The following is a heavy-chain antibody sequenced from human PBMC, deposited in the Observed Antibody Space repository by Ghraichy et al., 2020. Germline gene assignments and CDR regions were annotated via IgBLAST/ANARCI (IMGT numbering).Heavy chain of an antibody. CDR3: ARDRGARSPDSSGYYYWWFDP. CDR2: IYYSGST. J-gene: IGHJ5*02. D-gene: IGHD3-22*01. V-gene: IGHV4-30-4*01. CDR1: GGSISSGDYY. Sequence: SETLSLTCTVSGGSISSGDYYWSWIRQPPGKGLEWIGYIYYSGSTYYNPSLKSRVTISVDTSKNQFSLKLSSVTAADTAVYYCARDRGARSPDSSGYYYWWFDPWGQGTLVTVSS.